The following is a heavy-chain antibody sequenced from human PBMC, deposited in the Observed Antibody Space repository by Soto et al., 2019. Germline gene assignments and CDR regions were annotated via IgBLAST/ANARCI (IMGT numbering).Heavy chain of an antibody. CDR3: VHRVLAGQQIDY. J-gene: IGHJ4*02. V-gene: IGHV2-5*02. Sequence: ITMKESGPTLVKPTQTLTLTCTFSGFSLSTLGVGVGWVRQPPGKALEWLAFIYWDDDERYTASLRSRLTVTKDTSRNQVVLTMTNMDPVDTAIYFCVHRVLAGQQIDYWGQGIVVTVSS. CDR2: IYWDDDE. D-gene: IGHD2-15*01. CDR1: GFSLSTLGVG.